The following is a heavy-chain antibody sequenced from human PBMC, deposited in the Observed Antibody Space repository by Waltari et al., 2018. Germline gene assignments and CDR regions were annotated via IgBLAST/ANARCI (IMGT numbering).Heavy chain of an antibody. V-gene: IGHV3-74*01. CDR2: INTDGSST. Sequence: VQLQESGPGLVKPSGTLSLTCAVSGGSISSSNWWSWVRQAPGKGLVWVSRINTDGSSTSYADSVKGRFTISRDNAKNTLYLQMNSLRAEDTAVYYCATYVYSGSYSFDYWGQGTLVTVSS. CDR1: GGSISSSNW. D-gene: IGHD1-26*01. J-gene: IGHJ4*02. CDR3: ATYVYSGSYSFDY.